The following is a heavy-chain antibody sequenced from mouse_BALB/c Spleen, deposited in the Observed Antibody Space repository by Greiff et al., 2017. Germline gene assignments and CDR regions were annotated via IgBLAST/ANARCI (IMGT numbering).Heavy chain of an antibody. V-gene: IGHV2-6-7*01. Sequence: VQGVESGPGLVAPSQSLSITCTVSGFSLTGYGVNWVRQPPGKGLEWLGMIWGDGSTDYNSALKSRLSISKDNSKSQVFLKMNSLQTDDTARYYCAREYYGSYYYAMDYWGQGTSVTVSA. CDR1: GFSLTGYG. D-gene: IGHD1-1*01. CDR3: AREYYGSYYYAMDY. J-gene: IGHJ4*01. CDR2: IWGDGST.